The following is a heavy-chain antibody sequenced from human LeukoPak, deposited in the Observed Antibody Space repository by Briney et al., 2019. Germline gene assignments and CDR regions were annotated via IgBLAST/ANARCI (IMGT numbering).Heavy chain of an antibody. J-gene: IGHJ4*02. Sequence: PGGSLRLSCEASGFTFSTYGLHWVRQAPGKGLEWVAFIRYDGSTTFYADSVKGRFTISRDNSQNTLYLQLNGLRTEDTALYYCARDGYGSGSLGNYFAYWGQGTLVTVSS. D-gene: IGHD3-10*01. V-gene: IGHV3-30*02. CDR2: IRYDGSTT. CDR1: GFTFSTYG. CDR3: ARDGYGSGSLGNYFAY.